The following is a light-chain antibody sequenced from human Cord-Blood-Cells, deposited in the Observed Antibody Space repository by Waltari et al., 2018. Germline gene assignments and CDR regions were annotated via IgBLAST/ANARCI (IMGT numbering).Light chain of an antibody. CDR1: QSVLYSSNNKNY. CDR2: WAS. Sequence: DIVMTQSPDSMAVSLGERATLNCKYSQSVLYSSNNKNYLAWYQHKPGQPPKLLIYWASTREAGVPDRFSGSGSGTDFTLTISSLQAEDLAVYYCQQYYSTPLTFGGGTKVEIK. V-gene: IGKV4-1*01. J-gene: IGKJ4*01. CDR3: QQYYSTPLT.